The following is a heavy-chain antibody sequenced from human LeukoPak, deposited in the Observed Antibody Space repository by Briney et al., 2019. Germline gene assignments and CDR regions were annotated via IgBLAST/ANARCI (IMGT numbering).Heavy chain of an antibody. CDR2: ITWDGQTT. D-gene: IGHD5-18*01. CDR3: SKGDDRYGFDY. V-gene: IGHV3-43*01. CDR1: GFNFSTYA. Sequence: GGSRRLSCAASGFNFSTYAMHWVRQAPGKPLEWVSLITWDGQTTEYQTSVKGRFTISRDNSENSLYLQMKSLRTEDTAVYFCSKGDDRYGFDYWGQGTLVIVSS. J-gene: IGHJ4*02.